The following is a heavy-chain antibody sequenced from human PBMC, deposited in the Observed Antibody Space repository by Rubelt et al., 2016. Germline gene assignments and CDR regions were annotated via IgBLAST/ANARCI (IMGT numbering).Heavy chain of an antibody. CDR3: ARARSTGVGGRGFFDS. CDR1: GGAISDSDYY. V-gene: IGHV4-39*01. Sequence: QLQLQESGPGLVKPSETLSLTCTVSGGAISDSDYYWAWIRQPPGRGLEYIVTVLHSGSAYYNPSLNSRVTVSVDTSKNQFSLSLYVVPAADTAVYYCARARSTGVGGRGFFDSWGQGTLVTVSS. CDR2: VLHSGSA. J-gene: IGHJ5*01. D-gene: IGHD1-1*01.